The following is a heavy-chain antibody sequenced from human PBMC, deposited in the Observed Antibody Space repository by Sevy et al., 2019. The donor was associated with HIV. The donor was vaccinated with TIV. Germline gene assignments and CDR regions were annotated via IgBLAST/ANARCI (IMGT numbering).Heavy chain of an antibody. Sequence: VGSLRLSCAASGFIVSSNYMSWVRQAPGKGLEWVSVIYSGGSTYYADSVKGRFTISRDNSKNRLYLQMNSLRAEDTAGYYCARDRNTAMVIGMDVWGQGTTVTVSS. CDR3: ARDRNTAMVIGMDV. V-gene: IGHV3-53*01. J-gene: IGHJ6*02. CDR2: IYSGGST. CDR1: GFIVSSNY. D-gene: IGHD5-18*01.